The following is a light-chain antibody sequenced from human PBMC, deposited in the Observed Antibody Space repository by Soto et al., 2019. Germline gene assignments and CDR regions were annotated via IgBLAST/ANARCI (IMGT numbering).Light chain of an antibody. CDR2: WAS. V-gene: IGKV4-1*01. CDR1: QSVLYSSNNKNY. CDR3: QQYYSPWT. J-gene: IGKJ1*01. Sequence: DIVMTQSPDSLAVSLGERATINCKSSQSVLYSSNNKNYLAWYQQKPGQPPKLLIYWASTGESGVPDRFSGSGSGTDFTLTIRSLHAEDVAVYYCQQYYSPWTFGQGTRVEIK.